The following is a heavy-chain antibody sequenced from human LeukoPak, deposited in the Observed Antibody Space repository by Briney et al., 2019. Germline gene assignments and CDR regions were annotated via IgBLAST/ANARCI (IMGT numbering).Heavy chain of an antibody. J-gene: IGHJ4*02. CDR2: INPNSGGT. V-gene: IGHV1-2*02. CDR1: GYTFTGYY. Sequence: ASVKVSCKASGYTFTGYYMHWVRQAPGQGLEWMGWINPNSGGTNYAQKFQGRVTITADESTSTAYMELSSLRSEDTAVYYCAGRIRFLEWLLYDFFDYWGQGTLVTVSS. CDR3: AGRIRFLEWLLYDFFDY. D-gene: IGHD3-3*01.